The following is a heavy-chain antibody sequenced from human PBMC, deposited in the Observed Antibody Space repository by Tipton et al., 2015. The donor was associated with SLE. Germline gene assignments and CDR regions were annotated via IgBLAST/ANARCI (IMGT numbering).Heavy chain of an antibody. Sequence: GLVKPSETLSLTCAVSGYSISSSYYWGWIRQPPGKGLEWIGYIYYSGSTNYNPSLKSRVTISVDTSKNQFSLKLSSVTAADTAVYYCARDFTYSSSSGDPFDIWGQGTMVTVSS. CDR2: IYYSGST. D-gene: IGHD6-6*01. CDR1: GYSISSSYY. CDR3: ARDFTYSSSSGDPFDI. V-gene: IGHV4-38-2*02. J-gene: IGHJ3*02.